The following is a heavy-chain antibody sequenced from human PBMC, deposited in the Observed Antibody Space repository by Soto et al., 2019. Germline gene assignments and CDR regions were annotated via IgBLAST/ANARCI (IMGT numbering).Heavy chain of an antibody. J-gene: IGHJ4*02. Sequence: ASVKVSCKAFGFIFNNYAISWVRQAPGQGLEWMGWISANSGNTNYAQKLQGRVTMTTDTPTSTAYMELRSLRSDDTAVYYCATAGNYDSSGRDFWGQGTLVTVSS. CDR1: GFIFNNYA. CDR3: ATAGNYDSSGRDF. V-gene: IGHV1-18*04. CDR2: ISANSGNT. D-gene: IGHD3-22*01.